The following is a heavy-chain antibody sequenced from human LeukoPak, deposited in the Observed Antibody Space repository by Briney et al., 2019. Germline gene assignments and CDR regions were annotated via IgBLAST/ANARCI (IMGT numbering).Heavy chain of an antibody. CDR1: GYTFTGYY. Sequence: ASVKVSCKASGYTFTGYYMHWVRQAPGQGLEWMGWINPNSGGTNYAQKFQGRVTMTRDTSISTAYMELSRLRSDDTAVYYCAKDYYDSSGYYLYHYYGMDVWGQGTTVTVSS. D-gene: IGHD3-22*01. V-gene: IGHV1-2*02. CDR3: AKDYYDSSGYYLYHYYGMDV. J-gene: IGHJ6*02. CDR2: INPNSGGT.